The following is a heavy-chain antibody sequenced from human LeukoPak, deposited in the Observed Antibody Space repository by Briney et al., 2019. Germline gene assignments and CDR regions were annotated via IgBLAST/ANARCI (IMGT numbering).Heavy chain of an antibody. V-gene: IGHV3-23*01. CDR1: GFTFSSNA. Sequence: GGSLRLSCTASGFTFSSNAMSWVRQAPGKGLEWVSVISGSGGSGSTYYRDSVKGRFTISRDNSKNTLYLQMNSLRSEDTAVYYCAREKRWLQFGAFDIWGQGTMVTVPS. J-gene: IGHJ3*02. D-gene: IGHD5-24*01. CDR3: AREKRWLQFGAFDI. CDR2: ISGSGGSGST.